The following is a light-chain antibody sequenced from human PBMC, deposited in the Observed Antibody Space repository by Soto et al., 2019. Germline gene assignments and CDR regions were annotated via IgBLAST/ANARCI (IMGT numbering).Light chain of an antibody. CDR1: SSDVGAYEY. V-gene: IGLV2-8*01. J-gene: IGLJ1*01. Sequence: QSVLTQPPSASGSPGQSVTISCTGTSSDVGAYEYVSWYQHHPGRAPKLILYEVTKRPSGVPGRFSGSKSGNTASLTVSGLQAEDEADYYCSSYAGSSVVF. CDR2: EVT. CDR3: SSYAGSSVV.